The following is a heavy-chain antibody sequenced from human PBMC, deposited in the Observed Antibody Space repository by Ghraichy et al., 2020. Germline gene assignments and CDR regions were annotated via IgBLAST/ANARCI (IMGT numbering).Heavy chain of an antibody. V-gene: IGHV4-59*01. CDR2: IYYSGST. D-gene: IGHD6-19*01. J-gene: IGHJ5*02. Sequence: SETLSLTCTVSGGSISSYYWSWIRQPPGKGLEWIGYIYYSGSTNYNPSLKSRVTISVDTSKNQFSLKLSSVTAADTAVYYCAGSHLKGYSSGWYAYWFDPWGQGNLVTVSS. CDR1: GGSISSYY. CDR3: AGSHLKGYSSGWYAYWFDP.